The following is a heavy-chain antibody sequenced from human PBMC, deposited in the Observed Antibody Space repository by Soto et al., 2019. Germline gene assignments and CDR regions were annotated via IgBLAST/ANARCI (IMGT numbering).Heavy chain of an antibody. J-gene: IGHJ4*02. CDR3: AGDGHDSGAPAY. D-gene: IGHD5-12*01. V-gene: IGHV3-74*01. Sequence: EVQLVESGGGLVQPGGSLRLSCAASGFTFSSYWMHWVRQAPGKGLLWVSRLNSDGSHKSYADSVKGRFTISRDNAKNRRDLKLHSLRAEDTAVYYCAGDGHDSGAPAYWGQGTLVTVSS. CDR2: LNSDGSHK. CDR1: GFTFSSYW.